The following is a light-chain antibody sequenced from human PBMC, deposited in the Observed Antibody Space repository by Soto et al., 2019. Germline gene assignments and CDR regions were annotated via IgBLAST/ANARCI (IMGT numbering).Light chain of an antibody. CDR1: QSVSSSY. CDR3: QHLDSLPRT. Sequence: EIVLTQSPGTLSLSPGERATLFCRASQSVSSSYLAWYQQKPGQAPRLLISGASDRATGIPDRFSGSGSGTDFTLTISRLEPEDFGVYSCQHLDSLPRTFGQEIKLDI. V-gene: IGKV3-20*01. CDR2: GAS. J-gene: IGKJ1*01.